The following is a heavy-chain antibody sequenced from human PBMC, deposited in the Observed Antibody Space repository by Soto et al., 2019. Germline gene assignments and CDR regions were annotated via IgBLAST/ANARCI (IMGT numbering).Heavy chain of an antibody. CDR3: ARKRLGGFGELHFDY. CDR2: IYYSGST. D-gene: IGHD3-10*01. V-gene: IGHV4-30-4*01. J-gene: IGHJ4*02. CDR1: GGSISSGDYY. Sequence: QVQLQESGPGLVKPSQTLSLTCTVSGGSISSGDYYWSWIRQPPGKGLEWIGYIYYSGSTYYNPSLKRRVTISVDTYKNQFSLKLSSVTAADTAVYYCARKRLGGFGELHFDYRGQGTLVTVSS.